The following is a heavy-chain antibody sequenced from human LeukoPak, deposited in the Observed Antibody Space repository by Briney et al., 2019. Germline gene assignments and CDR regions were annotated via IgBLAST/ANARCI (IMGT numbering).Heavy chain of an antibody. CDR3: ARRVVTTYHDAFDI. J-gene: IGHJ3*02. CDR1: GGSISSSSYY. CDR2: IYYSGST. D-gene: IGHD2-21*02. V-gene: IGHV4-39*01. Sequence: SETLSLTCAVSGGSISSSSYYWGWIRQPPGKGLEWIGSIYYSGSTYYNPSLKSRVTISVDTSKNQFSLKLSSVTAADTALYYCARRVVTTYHDAFDIWGQGTMVTVSS.